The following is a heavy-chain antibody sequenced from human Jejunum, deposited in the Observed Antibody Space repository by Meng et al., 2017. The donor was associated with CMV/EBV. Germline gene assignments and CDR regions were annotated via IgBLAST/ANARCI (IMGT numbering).Heavy chain of an antibody. CDR3: AKVAMIRGVVFDF. J-gene: IGHJ4*02. V-gene: IGHV3-53*01. CDR1: GFTVSTNY. Sequence: AASGFTVSTNYMSWVRQAPGTGLEWVSVIYRGGTTSYADSVKGRFTISRDNSKNTLYLQMNSLRADDTAVYYCAKVAMIRGVVFDFWGQGTLVTVSS. CDR2: IYRGGTT. D-gene: IGHD3-10*01.